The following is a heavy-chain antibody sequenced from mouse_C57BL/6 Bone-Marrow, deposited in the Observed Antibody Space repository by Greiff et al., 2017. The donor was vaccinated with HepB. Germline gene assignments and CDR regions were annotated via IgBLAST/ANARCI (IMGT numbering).Heavy chain of an antibody. V-gene: IGHV5-9-1*02. CDR3: TRDYDGYYDFDY. Sequence: EVMLVESGGGLVQPGGSLKLSCAASGFTFSDYYMYWVRQTPEKRLEWVAYISSGGDYIYYADTVKGRFTISRDNARNTLYLQMSSLKSEDTAMYYCTRDYDGYYDFDYWGQGTTLTVSS. CDR1: GFTFSDYY. J-gene: IGHJ2*01. CDR2: ISSGGDYI. D-gene: IGHD2-3*01.